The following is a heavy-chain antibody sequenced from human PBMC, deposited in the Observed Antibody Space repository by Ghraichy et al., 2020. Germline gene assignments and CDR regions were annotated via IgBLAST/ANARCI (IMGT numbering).Heavy chain of an antibody. D-gene: IGHD2-21*01. J-gene: IGHJ3*02. V-gene: IGHV1-18*01. Sequence: ASVKVSCKASGYTFTSYGISWVRQAPGQGLEWMGWISAYNGNTNYAQKLQGRVTMTTDTSTSTAYMELRSLRSDDTAVYYCARTDVVVIAHGKQFFDIWGQGTMVTVSS. CDR3: ARTDVVVIAHGKQFFDI. CDR1: GYTFTSYG. CDR2: ISAYNGNT.